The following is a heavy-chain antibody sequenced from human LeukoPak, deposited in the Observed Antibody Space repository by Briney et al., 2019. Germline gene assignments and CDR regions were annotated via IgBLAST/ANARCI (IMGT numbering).Heavy chain of an antibody. CDR3: ARISVRGVCDY. J-gene: IGHJ4*02. CDR2: IYTTGST. CDR1: GSSISSFY. Sequence: PSETLSLTCTVSGSSISSFYWSWIRQPAGKGLEWIGRIYTTGSTNYNPSLKSRVTMSVDTSKNQFSLKLSSVTAADTAVYYCARISVRGVCDYWGQGTLVTVSS. D-gene: IGHD3-10*02. V-gene: IGHV4-4*07.